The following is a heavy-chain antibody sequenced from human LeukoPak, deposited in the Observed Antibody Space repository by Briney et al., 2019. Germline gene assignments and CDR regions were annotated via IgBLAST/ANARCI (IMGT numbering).Heavy chain of an antibody. D-gene: IGHD3-9*01. CDR1: GGSISSSSYY. V-gene: IGHV4-39*07. CDR3: ASVDPWVDAFDI. CDR2: IYYSGST. Sequence: SETLSLTCTVSGGSISSSSYYWGWIRQPPGKGLEWIGSIYYSGSTYYNPSLKSRVTISVDTSKNQFSLKLSSVTAADTAVYYCASVDPWVDAFDIWGQGTMVTVSS. J-gene: IGHJ3*02.